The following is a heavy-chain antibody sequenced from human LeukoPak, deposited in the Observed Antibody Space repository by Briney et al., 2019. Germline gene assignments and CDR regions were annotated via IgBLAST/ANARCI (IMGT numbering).Heavy chain of an antibody. CDR1: GFTFSAYW. V-gene: IGHV3-7*05. D-gene: IGHD2-15*01. Sequence: GGSLRLSCAASGFTFSAYWMGWVRQAPGKGLEWVANIKQDGTQKHYVDSVKGRFTISRDNAKNSLYLQMNGLRAEDTAVYYCARDMEDIVVVIAAYDYWGQETLVTVSS. CDR3: ARDMEDIVVVIAAYDY. CDR2: IKQDGTQK. J-gene: IGHJ4*02.